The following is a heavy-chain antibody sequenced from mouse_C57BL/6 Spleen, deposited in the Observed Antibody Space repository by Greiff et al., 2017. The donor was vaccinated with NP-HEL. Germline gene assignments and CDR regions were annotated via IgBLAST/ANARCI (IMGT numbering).Heavy chain of an antibody. CDR2: INPNNGGT. V-gene: IGHV1-18*01. Sequence: EVKLQESGPELVKPGASVKIPCKASGYTFTDYNMDWVKQSHGKSLEWIGDINPNNGGTIYNQKFKGKATLTVDKSSSTAYMELRSLTSEDTAVYYCARYRSRYGSFAYWGQGTLVTVSA. J-gene: IGHJ3*01. D-gene: IGHD1-1*01. CDR1: GYTFTDYN. CDR3: ARYRSRYGSFAY.